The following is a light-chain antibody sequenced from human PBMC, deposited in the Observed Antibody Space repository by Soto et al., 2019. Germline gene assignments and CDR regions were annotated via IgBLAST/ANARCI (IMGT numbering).Light chain of an antibody. Sequence: ENVLTQSTATLSLSPGEGATLSCRASESVGRDLAWYQQKPGQPPRLLIYDVSGRATGVPARFSGSGSGTDFTLTISSLEPEDFAVYYCQQRDSWPLTFGGGTKVEIK. CDR3: QQRDSWPLT. CDR1: ESVGRD. J-gene: IGKJ4*01. CDR2: DVS. V-gene: IGKV3-11*01.